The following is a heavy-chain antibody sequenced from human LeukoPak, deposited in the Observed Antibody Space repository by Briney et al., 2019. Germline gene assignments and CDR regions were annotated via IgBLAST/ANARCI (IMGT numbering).Heavy chain of an antibody. CDR3: ARGARAAHGEIDY. V-gene: IGHV4-59*01. J-gene: IGHJ4*02. CDR1: GGSISSYY. Sequence: PSETLSLTCTVSGGSISSYYWSWIRQPPGKGLEWIGYIYYSGSTNYNPSLKSRVTISVDTSKNQFSLKLSSVTAADTAVYYCARGARAAHGEIDYWGQGTLVTVSS. CDR2: IYYSGST.